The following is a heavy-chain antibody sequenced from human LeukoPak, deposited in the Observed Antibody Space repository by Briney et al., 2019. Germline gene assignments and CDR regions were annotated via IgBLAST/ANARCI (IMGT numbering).Heavy chain of an antibody. CDR3: ARDMTASPAYCGGDCRAFDY. CDR1: GGSFSGYY. D-gene: IGHD2-21*02. V-gene: IGHV4-34*01. CDR2: INHSGST. Sequence: SETLSLTCAVYGGSFSGYYWSWIRHPPGKGLECLADINHSGSTNYNPSLKSRVTISVDTSKNQFSLKLSSVTAADTAVYYCARDMTASPAYCGGDCRAFDYWGQGTLVTVSS. J-gene: IGHJ4*02.